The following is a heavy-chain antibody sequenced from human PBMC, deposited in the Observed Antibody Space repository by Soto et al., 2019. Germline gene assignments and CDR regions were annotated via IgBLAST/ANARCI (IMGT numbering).Heavy chain of an antibody. CDR2: IYYSGNT. J-gene: IGHJ5*02. CDR3: ARIPVDTSMIYWLDP. CDR1: VGSISSYY. D-gene: IGHD5-18*01. Sequence: PSETLSLTCTVSVGSISSYYWSWIRQPPGKGLEWIGYIYYSGNTNYNPSLKSRVIISVDTSKNLFSLKLTSVTAADTAVYYCARIPVDTSMIYWLDPWGQGTLVTVSS. V-gene: IGHV4-59*01.